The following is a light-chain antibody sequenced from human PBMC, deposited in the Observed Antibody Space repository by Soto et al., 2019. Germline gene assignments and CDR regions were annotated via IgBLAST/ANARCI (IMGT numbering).Light chain of an antibody. CDR2: EVT. CDR3: SSYTSSSTLV. J-gene: IGLJ2*01. V-gene: IGLV2-14*01. CDR1: SSDVGGYNY. Sequence: QSALTQPASVSGSPGQSITISCTGTSSDVGGYNYVSWFQQHPGNAPKLMIYEVTNRPSGVSYRFSGSKSGNTASLTISGLQAEDEADYYCSSYTSSSTLVFGGGTKLTVL.